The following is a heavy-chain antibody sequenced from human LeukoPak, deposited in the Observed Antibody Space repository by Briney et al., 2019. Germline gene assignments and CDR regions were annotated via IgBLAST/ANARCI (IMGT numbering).Heavy chain of an antibody. CDR3: ASYNDYSNYGVFDY. CDR1: GLTFDDYG. D-gene: IGHD4-11*01. V-gene: IGHV3-20*01. CDR2: INWNGGST. Sequence: GGSLRLSCAASGLTFDDYGMSWVRQAPGKGLEWVSGINWNGGSTGYADSVKGRFTISRDNAKNSLYLQMNSPRAEDTALYHCASYNDYSNYGVFDYWGQGTLVTVSS. J-gene: IGHJ4*02.